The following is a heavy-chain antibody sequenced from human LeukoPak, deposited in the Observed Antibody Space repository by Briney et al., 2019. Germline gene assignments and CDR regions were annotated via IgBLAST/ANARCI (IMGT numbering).Heavy chain of an antibody. V-gene: IGHV1-69*05. CDR1: GGTFSSYA. J-gene: IGHJ4*02. D-gene: IGHD6-19*01. CDR2: IIPIFGTA. Sequence: SVKVSCKASGGTFSSYAISWVRQAPGQGLEWMGGIIPIFGTANYAQKFQGRVTMTRDTSISTAYMELSRLRSDDTAVYYCARDGYSSGWNDYWGQGTLVTVSS. CDR3: ARDGYSSGWNDY.